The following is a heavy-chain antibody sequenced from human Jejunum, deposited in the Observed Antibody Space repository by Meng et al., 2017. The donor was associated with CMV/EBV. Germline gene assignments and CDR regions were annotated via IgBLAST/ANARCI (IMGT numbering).Heavy chain of an antibody. J-gene: IGHJ4*02. V-gene: IGHV3-7*01. CDR2: INQDGSEK. CDR1: GFTVSSNE. CDR3: ASSYYETGDY. Sequence: CAASGFTVSSNEMTWVRQAPGKGLEWVANINQDGSEKNYVDSVKGRFTVSRDNARNSLYLQMNSLRAEDTSLYYCASSYYETGDYWGQGTLVTVSS. D-gene: IGHD3-22*01.